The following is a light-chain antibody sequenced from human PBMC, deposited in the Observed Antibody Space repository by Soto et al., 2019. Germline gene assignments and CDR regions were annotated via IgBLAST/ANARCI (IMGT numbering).Light chain of an antibody. Sequence: QAVVTQPPSASGTPGQRVTIPCSGSTSNIGSNIVNWYQQLPGTAPKLLIYNNNQRPSGVPDRFSGSKSDTSASLAISGLQSEDEAEFYCAAWDGSLNGHVFGTGTKLTVL. V-gene: IGLV1-44*01. CDR2: NNN. CDR3: AAWDGSLNGHV. CDR1: TSNIGSNI. J-gene: IGLJ1*01.